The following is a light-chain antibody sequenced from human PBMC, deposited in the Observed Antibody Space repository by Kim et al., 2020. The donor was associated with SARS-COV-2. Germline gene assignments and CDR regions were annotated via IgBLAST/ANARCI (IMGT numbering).Light chain of an antibody. J-gene: IGKJ4*01. CDR2: DAS. CDR3: QQFNNYPLT. V-gene: IGKV1D-13*01. CDR1: QGISNA. Sequence: AAGGDRVTVTCRASQGISNALAWFQQKPGRPPKLLIFDASSLQSGVPSRFSGSGSGTDFTLTISSLQPEDFAIYYCQQFNNYPLTFGGGTKVDIK.